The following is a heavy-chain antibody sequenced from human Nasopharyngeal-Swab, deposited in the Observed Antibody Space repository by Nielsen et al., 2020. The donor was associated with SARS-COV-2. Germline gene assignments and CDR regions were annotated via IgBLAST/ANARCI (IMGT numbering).Heavy chain of an antibody. CDR2: INHSGST. Sequence: PGKGLEWIGEINHSGSTNYNPSPKSRVTISVDTSKNQFSLKLSSVTAADTAVYYCARGSDYDFWSGYYYGMDVWGQGTTVTVSS. V-gene: IGHV4-34*01. J-gene: IGHJ6*02. CDR3: ARGSDYDFWSGYYYGMDV. D-gene: IGHD3-3*01.